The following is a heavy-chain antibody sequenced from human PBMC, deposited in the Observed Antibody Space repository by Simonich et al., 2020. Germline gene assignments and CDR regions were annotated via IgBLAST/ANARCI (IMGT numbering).Heavy chain of an antibody. J-gene: IGHJ4*02. V-gene: IGHV3-48*03. CDR3: ARHYYGDYYFDY. D-gene: IGHD4-17*01. CDR2: ISSSGSTI. CDR1: GFTFSSYE. Sequence: EVQLVESGGGLVQPGGSLRLSCAASGFTFSSYEMNWVGQAPGMGWEWGSYISSSGSTIYYADSVKCRFTISRDNAKNSLYLQMNSLRAEDTAVYYCARHYYGDYYFDYWGQGTLVTVSS.